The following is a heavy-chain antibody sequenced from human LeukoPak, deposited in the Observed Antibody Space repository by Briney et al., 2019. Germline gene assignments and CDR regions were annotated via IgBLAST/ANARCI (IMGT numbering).Heavy chain of an antibody. V-gene: IGHV4-34*01. CDR3: ARGIYYASSGHGAFDI. Sequence: KPSETLSLTCAVYGGSFSGYYWSWIRQPPGKGLEWLGEINHSGSTNYNPSLKRRVTISVDKSKNQFSLKLSSVTAADRAVYYCARGIYYASSGHGAFDIWGQGTMVTVSS. CDR1: GGSFSGYY. J-gene: IGHJ3*02. D-gene: IGHD3-22*01. CDR2: INHSGST.